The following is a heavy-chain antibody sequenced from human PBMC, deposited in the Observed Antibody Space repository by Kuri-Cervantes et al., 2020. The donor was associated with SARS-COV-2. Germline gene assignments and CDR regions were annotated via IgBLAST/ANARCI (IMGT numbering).Heavy chain of an antibody. CDR3: VRDGDHWNFDY. D-gene: IGHD1-1*01. J-gene: IGHJ4*02. CDR1: GFSFGSYT. CDR2: INPDGSYT. V-gene: IGHV3-74*01. Sequence: GESLKISCAASGFSFGSYTMTWVRQAPGKGLEWVSRINPDGSYTNNADSVKGRFTLSRDNAKNMLFLQMNSLRAEDTAVYYCVRDGDHWNFDYWGQGTLVTVSS.